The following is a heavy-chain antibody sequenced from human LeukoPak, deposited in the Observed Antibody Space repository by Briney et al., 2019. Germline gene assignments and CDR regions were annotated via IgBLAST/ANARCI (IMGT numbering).Heavy chain of an antibody. CDR1: GFTVSSNY. V-gene: IGHV3-53*01. CDR3: ARDLGRYSSSVY. D-gene: IGHD6-6*01. CDR2: IYSGGST. Sequence: GGSLRLSXAASGFTVSSNYMSWVRQAPGKGLEWVSVIYSGGSTYYADSVKGRFTISRDNSKNTLYLQMNSLRAEDTAVYYCARDLGRYSSSVYWGQGTLVTVSS. J-gene: IGHJ4*02.